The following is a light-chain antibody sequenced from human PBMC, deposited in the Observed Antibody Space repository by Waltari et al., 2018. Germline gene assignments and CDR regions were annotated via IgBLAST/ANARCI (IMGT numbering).Light chain of an antibody. CDR3: QQYHRTPPDT. CDR2: AAS. J-gene: IGKJ2*01. V-gene: IGKV1-NL1*01. Sequence: DIQMTQSPSSLSASVGDRVTITCRASQGIANSLAWYQQRPGKAPKVLLYAASRLESGVPSRFRGSGSGSNYTLTITSVQPEDFATYFCQQYHRTPPDTFGQGTKLEIK. CDR1: QGIANS.